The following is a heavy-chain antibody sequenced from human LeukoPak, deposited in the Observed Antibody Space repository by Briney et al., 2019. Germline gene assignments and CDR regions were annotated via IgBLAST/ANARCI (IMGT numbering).Heavy chain of an antibody. J-gene: IGHJ4*02. CDR2: MNPNSGNT. CDR3: ARARGPKVGEPVAI. D-gene: IGHD3-16*01. CDR1: GYTFTSYD. V-gene: IGHV1-8*01. Sequence: GASVKVSXKASGYTFTSYDINWVRQATGQGLEWIGWMNPNSGNTGYAQKFQGRVTMTRNTSISTAYMELSSLRSEDTAVYYCARARGPKVGEPVAIWGQGTLVTVSS.